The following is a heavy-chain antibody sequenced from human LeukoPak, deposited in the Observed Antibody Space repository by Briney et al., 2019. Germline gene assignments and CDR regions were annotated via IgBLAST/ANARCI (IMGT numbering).Heavy chain of an antibody. CDR3: ARLVEGGSYSLY. J-gene: IGHJ4*02. D-gene: IGHD1-26*01. Sequence: GASVKVSCKASRYTFTSYDINWVRQATGQGLEWMGWMNPNSGNTGYAQEFQGRVTMTRNTSISTAYMELSRLRSEDTAVYYCARLVEGGSYSLYWGQGTLVTVSS. CDR1: RYTFTSYD. V-gene: IGHV1-8*01. CDR2: MNPNSGNT.